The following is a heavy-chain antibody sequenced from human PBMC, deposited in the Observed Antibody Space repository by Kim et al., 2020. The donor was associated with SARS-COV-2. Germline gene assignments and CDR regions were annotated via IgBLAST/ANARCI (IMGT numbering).Heavy chain of an antibody. Sequence: GGSLRLSCAASGFTFSSYSMNWVRQAPGKGLEWVSYISSSSSTIYYADSVKGRFTISRDNAKNSLYLQMNSLRDEDTAVYYCARDLLVIAARPIGIDYWGQGTLVTVSS. CDR2: ISSSSSTI. CDR1: GFTFSSYS. CDR3: ARDLLVIAARPIGIDY. J-gene: IGHJ4*02. D-gene: IGHD6-6*01. V-gene: IGHV3-48*02.